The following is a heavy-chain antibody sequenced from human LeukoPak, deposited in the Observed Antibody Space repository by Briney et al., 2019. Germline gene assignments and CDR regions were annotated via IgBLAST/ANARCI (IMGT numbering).Heavy chain of an antibody. V-gene: IGHV4-59*01. D-gene: IGHD4-17*01. Sequence: PSETLFLTCTVSGGSISSYYWSWIRQPPAKGLEWVGYIYYSGSTNYNPSLKSRVTISVDTSKNQISLKLSSVTAADTAVYYWAREDGDYAGNWFDPWGQGTLVTVSS. CDR2: IYYSGST. CDR3: AREDGDYAGNWFDP. CDR1: GGSISSYY. J-gene: IGHJ5*02.